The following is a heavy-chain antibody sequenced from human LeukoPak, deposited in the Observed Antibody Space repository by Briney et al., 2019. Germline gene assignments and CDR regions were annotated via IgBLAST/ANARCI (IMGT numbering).Heavy chain of an antibody. J-gene: IGHJ1*01. CDR1: GYSFTSFW. D-gene: IGHD6-19*01. CDR2: IYPGDSDT. CDR3: ARHPKYFSGWRYFQE. Sequence: GESLKISCKASGYSFTSFWIGWVRQVPGKGLEWLGIIYPGDSDTRYSPSFQGQVTISADQSISTAYLQWSSLKASDTAMYYCARHPKYFSGWRYFQEWGRGTLVTVSS. V-gene: IGHV5-51*01.